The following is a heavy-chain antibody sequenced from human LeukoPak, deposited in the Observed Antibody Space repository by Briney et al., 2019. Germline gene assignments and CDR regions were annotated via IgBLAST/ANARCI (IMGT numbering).Heavy chain of an antibody. CDR2: INHSGST. Sequence: SKTLSLTSAVYGGSFSGYYWSWIRQPPGKGLEWIGEINHSGSTNYNPSLKSRVTISVDTSKNQFSLKLSSVTAADTAVYYCARVRRTYYYDSSGYPLFDAFDIWGQGTMVTVSS. CDR3: ARVRRTYYYDSSGYPLFDAFDI. V-gene: IGHV4-34*01. J-gene: IGHJ3*02. CDR1: GGSFSGYY. D-gene: IGHD3-22*01.